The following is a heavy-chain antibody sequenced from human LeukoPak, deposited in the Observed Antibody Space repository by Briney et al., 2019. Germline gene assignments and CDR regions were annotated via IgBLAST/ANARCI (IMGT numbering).Heavy chain of an antibody. CDR2: VFYTGTT. Sequence: SETLSLTCTVSGGSIISYYWSWIRQPPGKGLEWIGYVFYTGTTKYNPSLKSRVTLSIDTSKNQLSLKLTSVTAADTAVYYCARGLWFGEGLDDYWGQGTLVTVSS. J-gene: IGHJ4*02. CDR3: ARGLWFGEGLDDY. D-gene: IGHD3-10*01. CDR1: GGSIISYY. V-gene: IGHV4-59*01.